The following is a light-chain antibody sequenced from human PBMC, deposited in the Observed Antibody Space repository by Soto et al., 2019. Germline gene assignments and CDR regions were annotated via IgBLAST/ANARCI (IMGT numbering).Light chain of an antibody. CDR1: SSNIGSHP. CDR2: GDN. V-gene: IGLV1-44*01. Sequence: QSVLTQPPPASGTPGQRVTISCSGSSSNIGSHPVNWYQQLPGTAPKLLLYGDNQRPSGVPDRFSASKSGASAFLAISGLQSEDEATYYCASWDNSLNGLYVFGAGTKVTVL. J-gene: IGLJ1*01. CDR3: ASWDNSLNGLYV.